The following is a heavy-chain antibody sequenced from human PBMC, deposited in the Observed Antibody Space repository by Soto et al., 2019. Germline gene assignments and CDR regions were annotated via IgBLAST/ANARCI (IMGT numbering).Heavy chain of an antibody. D-gene: IGHD3-10*01. CDR1: GFSLSTSGVG. J-gene: IGHJ4*02. V-gene: IGHV2-5*02. Sequence: QITLKESGPTLVKPTQTLTLTCTFSGFSLSTSGVGVGWIRQPPGKALEWLALIYWDDDKRYSPSLKSRLTITKDTSKNQVVLTMTNMDPVATATYYCAYSRYTGSGVDYWGQGTLVTVSS. CDR2: IYWDDDK. CDR3: AYSRYTGSGVDY.